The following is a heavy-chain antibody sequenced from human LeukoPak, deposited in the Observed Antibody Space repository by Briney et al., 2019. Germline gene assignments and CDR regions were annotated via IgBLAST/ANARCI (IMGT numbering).Heavy chain of an antibody. V-gene: IGHV4-4*07. CDR1: GGSISRYY. CDR2: LYPSGST. Sequence: SETLSLTCIVSGGSISRYYWSWIRQPAGKGLEWIGRLYPSGSTNYNPSLKSRVAMSVDTSKSQFSLKLSSVTAADTAVYYCARQGYCSGGSCYDWFDPWGQGTLVTASS. J-gene: IGHJ5*02. D-gene: IGHD2-15*01. CDR3: ARQGYCSGGSCYDWFDP.